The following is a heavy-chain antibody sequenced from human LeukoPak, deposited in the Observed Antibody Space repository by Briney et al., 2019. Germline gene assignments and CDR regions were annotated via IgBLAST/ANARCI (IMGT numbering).Heavy chain of an antibody. Sequence: PGGSLRLSCAASGFTFSSYGMHWVRQAPGKGLEWVVFIRYDGSNKYYADSVKGRFTISRDNSKNTLYLQMNSLRAEDTAVYYCAKLHSEGSFDAFDIWGQGTMVTVSS. CDR2: IRYDGSNK. J-gene: IGHJ3*02. CDR1: GFTFSSYG. D-gene: IGHD4-11*01. CDR3: AKLHSEGSFDAFDI. V-gene: IGHV3-30*02.